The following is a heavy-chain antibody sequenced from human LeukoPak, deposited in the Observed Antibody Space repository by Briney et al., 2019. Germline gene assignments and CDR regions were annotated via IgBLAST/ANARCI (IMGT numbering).Heavy chain of an antibody. V-gene: IGHV4-34*01. CDR3: ARVSPSVTTWVSRRNYFDY. J-gene: IGHJ4*02. D-gene: IGHD4-17*01. Sequence: SETLSLTCAVYGGSFSGYYWSWIRQPPGKGLEWIGEINHSGSTNYNPSLKSRVTISVDTSKNQFSLKLSSVTAADTAVYYCARVSPSVTTWVSRRNYFDYLGQGTLVTVSS. CDR1: GGSFSGYY. CDR2: INHSGST.